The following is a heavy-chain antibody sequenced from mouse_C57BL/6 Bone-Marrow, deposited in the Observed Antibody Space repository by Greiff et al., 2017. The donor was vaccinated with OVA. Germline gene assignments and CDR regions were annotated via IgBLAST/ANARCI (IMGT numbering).Heavy chain of an antibody. CDR2: IHPNSGST. J-gene: IGHJ2*01. CDR3: ALRWLLRFDY. Sequence: QVQLQQPGAELVKPGASVKLSCKVSGYTFTSYWMHWVKQRPGQGLEWIGMIHPNSGSTNYNEKFKSKATLTVDKSSSTAYMQLSSLTSEDSAVYYCALRWLLRFDYWGQGTTLTVSS. D-gene: IGHD2-3*01. CDR1: GYTFTSYW. V-gene: IGHV1-64*01.